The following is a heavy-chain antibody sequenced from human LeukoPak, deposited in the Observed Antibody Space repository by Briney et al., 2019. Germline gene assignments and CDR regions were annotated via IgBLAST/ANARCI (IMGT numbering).Heavy chain of an antibody. Sequence: SEPLSLTCTVSDDSISSSRYHWGWIRQPPGKGLEWIGEINHSGSTNYNPSLKSRVTISVDTSKNQFSLKLSSVTAADSAVYYCARDRFYDYWGQGTLVTVSS. J-gene: IGHJ4*02. CDR3: ARDRFYDY. D-gene: IGHD3-16*01. CDR2: INHSGST. V-gene: IGHV4-39*07. CDR1: DDSISSSRYH.